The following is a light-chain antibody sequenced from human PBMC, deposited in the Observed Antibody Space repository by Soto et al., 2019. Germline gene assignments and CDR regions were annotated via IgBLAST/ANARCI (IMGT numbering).Light chain of an antibody. CDR1: QSVSSN. V-gene: IGKV3-15*01. J-gene: IGKJ1*01. CDR2: GAS. Sequence: EIVMTQSPATLSVSPWERATLSARASQSVSSNLAWYQQKPGQAPRLLIYGASTRATGIPARFSGSGSGTEFTLTISSLQSEDFAVYYCQQYNNWPPTFGQGTKVDIK. CDR3: QQYNNWPPT.